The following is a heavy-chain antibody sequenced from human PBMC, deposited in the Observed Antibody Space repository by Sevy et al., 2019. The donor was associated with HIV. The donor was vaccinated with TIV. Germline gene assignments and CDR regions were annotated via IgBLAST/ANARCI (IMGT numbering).Heavy chain of an antibody. CDR2: IGRAGDT. Sequence: GGSLRLSCAASGFTFSSYDMHWVRQATGKGLEWVSTIGRAGDTYYPGSVKGRFTISRENAKNSLYLQMNSLRAGDTAVYYCARAYSYGPKDVWGQGTTVTVSS. V-gene: IGHV3-13*01. J-gene: IGHJ6*02. CDR1: GFTFSSYD. CDR3: ARAYSYGPKDV. D-gene: IGHD5-18*01.